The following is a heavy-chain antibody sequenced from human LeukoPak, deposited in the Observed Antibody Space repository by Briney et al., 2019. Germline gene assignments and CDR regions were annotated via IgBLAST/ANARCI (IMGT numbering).Heavy chain of an antibody. J-gene: IGHJ4*02. CDR3: ARGPNGDSYGYIYFDY. V-gene: IGHV1-69*06. D-gene: IGHD5-18*01. CDR1: GGTFSSYA. CDR2: IIPIFGTA. Sequence: SVKVSCKASGGTFSSYAISWVRQAPGQGLEWMGGIIPIFGTANYAQKFQGRVTITADKSTSTAYMELSSLRSEDTAVYYCARGPNGDSYGYIYFDYWGQGTLVTVSS.